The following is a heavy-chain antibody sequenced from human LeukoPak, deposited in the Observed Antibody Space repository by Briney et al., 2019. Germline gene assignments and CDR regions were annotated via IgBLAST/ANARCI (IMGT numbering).Heavy chain of an antibody. CDR1: GYTFSGYY. V-gene: IGHV1-2*02. CDR2: INPNSGGT. Sequence: ASAKVSCKASGYTFSGYYMHWVRQAPGQGLEWMGWINPNSGGTNYAQKFQGRVTMTRDTSISTAYMELSRLRSDDTAVYYCAREYSGYDYGVDYWGQGTLVTVSS. J-gene: IGHJ4*02. D-gene: IGHD5-12*01. CDR3: AREYSGYDYGVDY.